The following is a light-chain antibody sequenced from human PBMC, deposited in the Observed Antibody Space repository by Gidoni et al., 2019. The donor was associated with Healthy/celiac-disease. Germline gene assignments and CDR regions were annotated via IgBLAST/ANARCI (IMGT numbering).Light chain of an antibody. CDR3: QQRSNWLSLT. Sequence: VLTQSPATLSLSPGERATLSCRASQSVSSYLAWYQQKPGQDPRLLIYDASNRATGITARFSGSGSGTDFTLTISSLEPEDFAVYYCQQRSNWLSLTFGGXTKVEIK. CDR1: QSVSSY. J-gene: IGKJ4*01. V-gene: IGKV3-11*01. CDR2: DAS.